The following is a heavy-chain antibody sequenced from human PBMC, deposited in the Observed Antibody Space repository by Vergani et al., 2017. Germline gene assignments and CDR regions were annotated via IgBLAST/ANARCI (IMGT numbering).Heavy chain of an antibody. CDR1: GFTFDDYA. J-gene: IGHJ4*02. CDR2: ISWDGGST. Sequence: EVQLVESGGVVVQPGGSLRLSCAASGFTFDDYAMHWVRQAPGKGLEWVSLISWDGGSTYYADSVKGRFTISRDNSKNSLYLQMNSLRAEDTTVYYCARDHFGGILTGYYKGMDYWGQGTLVTVSS. CDR3: ARDHFGGILTGYYKGMDY. V-gene: IGHV3-43D*03. D-gene: IGHD3-9*01.